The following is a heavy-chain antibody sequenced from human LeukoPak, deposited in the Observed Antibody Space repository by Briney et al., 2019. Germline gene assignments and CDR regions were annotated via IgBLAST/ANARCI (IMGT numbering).Heavy chain of an antibody. Sequence: GGSLRLSCAASGFTFDDYAMHWVRHAPGKGLEWVSGISWNSGSIGYADSVKSRFTISRDNAKNSLYLQMNSLRAEDTALYYCAKGYYYDSSGYEPVDYWGQGTLVTVSS. J-gene: IGHJ4*02. CDR1: GFTFDDYA. V-gene: IGHV3-9*01. CDR3: AKGYYYDSSGYEPVDY. D-gene: IGHD3-22*01. CDR2: ISWNSGSI.